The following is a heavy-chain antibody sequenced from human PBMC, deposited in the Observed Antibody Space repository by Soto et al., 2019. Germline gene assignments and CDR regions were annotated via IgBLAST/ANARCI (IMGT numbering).Heavy chain of an antibody. V-gene: IGHV3-23*01. J-gene: IGHJ5*02. CDR3: AKVVLPASSVVVVAESGFAP. D-gene: IGHD2-15*01. Sequence: GGSLRLCCAAAGFTFIRLPMSWFRQAPGKGLEWVAGINGGGSSTSYADSVQDRFTISRDNSKNTLLLHMDRLTAEDTAVYYCAKVVLPASSVVVVAESGFAPWGQGTLVTVSS. CDR2: INGGGSST. CDR1: GFTFIRLP.